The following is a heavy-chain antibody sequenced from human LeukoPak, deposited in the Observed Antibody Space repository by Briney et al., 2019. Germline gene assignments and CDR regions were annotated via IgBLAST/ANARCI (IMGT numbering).Heavy chain of an antibody. CDR1: GFTFSSYA. V-gene: IGHV3-23*01. D-gene: IGHD2-15*01. CDR3: AKDLWSGGSCCDAFDI. CDR2: ISGSGGST. J-gene: IGHJ3*02. Sequence: GASLRLSCAASGFTFSSYAMSWVRQAPGKGLEWVSGISGSGGSTYCADAVKGRFTISRDNSKNTLYLQMNSLRVEDTAVYYCAKDLWSGGSCCDAFDIWGQGTMVTVSS.